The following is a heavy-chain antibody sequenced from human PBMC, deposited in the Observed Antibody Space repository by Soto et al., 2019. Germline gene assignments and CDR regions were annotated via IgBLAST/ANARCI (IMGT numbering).Heavy chain of an antibody. Sequence: QVQLVHSGAEVKKPGASVRVSCKASGYSFTNYYMHWVRQAPGQGLEWMGIITPDGGSTRYAQKFQGRITMTRDTSTNTVYLDLSSLRSKDTAVYYCARDRGQSGSGDIDYWGQGIMVTVSS. CDR1: GYSFTNYY. D-gene: IGHD6-19*01. CDR2: ITPDGGST. V-gene: IGHV1-46*01. CDR3: ARDRGQSGSGDIDY. J-gene: IGHJ4*02.